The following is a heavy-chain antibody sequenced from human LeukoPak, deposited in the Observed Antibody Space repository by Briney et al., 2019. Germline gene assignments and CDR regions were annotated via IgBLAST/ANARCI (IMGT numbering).Heavy chain of an antibody. V-gene: IGHV4-34*01. Sequence: PSETLSLTCAVYGGSFSGYYWSWIRQPPGKGLEWIGEINHSGSTNYNPSLKSRVTISVDTSKNQFSLKLTSVTAADTAVYYCARHGGYSNHGDVWGKGTTVTVSS. D-gene: IGHD4-11*01. CDR1: GGSFSGYY. CDR2: INHSGST. J-gene: IGHJ6*04. CDR3: ARHGGYSNHGDV.